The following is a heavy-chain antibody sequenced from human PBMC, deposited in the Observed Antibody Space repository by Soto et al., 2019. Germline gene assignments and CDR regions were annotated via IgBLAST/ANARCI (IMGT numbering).Heavy chain of an antibody. V-gene: IGHV3-23*01. CDR2: ISGNGGST. CDR1: GFAFSSYA. CDR3: AKPAPSGSSTYFYFFDY. Sequence: GSLRLSCAASGFAFSSYAMSWVRQAPGKGLEWVSAISGNGGSTYYADSVKGRFTISRDNSRDTLSLQMNSLRAEDTAVYYCAKPAPSGSSTYFYFFDYWGQGTLVTVSS. J-gene: IGHJ4*02. D-gene: IGHD2-2*01.